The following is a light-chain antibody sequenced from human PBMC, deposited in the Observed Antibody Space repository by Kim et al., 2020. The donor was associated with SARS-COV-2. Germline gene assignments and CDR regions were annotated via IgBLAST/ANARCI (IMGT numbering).Light chain of an antibody. Sequence: DIQMTQSPSSLSASVGDRVTITCRASHSISRNLNWYQQKPGKAPNLLIYAVSKLQSGVPSRFTGSGSGTDFTLTIISLHPEDFASYYCQQTYDPPYTFGQGTKLEI. J-gene: IGKJ2*01. V-gene: IGKV1-39*01. CDR3: QQTYDPPYT. CDR1: HSISRN. CDR2: AVS.